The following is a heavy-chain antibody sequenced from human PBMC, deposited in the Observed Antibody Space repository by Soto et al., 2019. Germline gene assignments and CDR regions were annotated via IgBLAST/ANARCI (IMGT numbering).Heavy chain of an antibody. CDR1: GDSISGSNYY. D-gene: IGHD1-26*01. V-gene: IGHV4-39*01. J-gene: IGHJ4*02. CDR3: ARRRQSYQPYFDY. Sequence: PSETLSLTCAVSGDSISGSNYYWGWIRQPPGKGLEWIGIVYYSGATYYNPALRSRVTMSVDTSKNQFSLKLTSVTAADTAVYYCARRRQSYQPYFDYWGKGTLATVPS. CDR2: VYYSGAT.